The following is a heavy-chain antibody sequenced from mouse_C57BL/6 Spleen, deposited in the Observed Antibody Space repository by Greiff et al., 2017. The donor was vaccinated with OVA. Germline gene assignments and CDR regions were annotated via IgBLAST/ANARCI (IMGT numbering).Heavy chain of an antibody. D-gene: IGHD1-1*01. CDR2: IWWDDDK. J-gene: IGHJ1*03. V-gene: IGHV8-8*01. CDR3: SRRESIAYYGSSWYFDV. CDR1: GFSLSTFGMG. Sequence: QVTLKVSGPGILQPSQTLSLTCSFSGFSLSTFGMGVGWIRQPSGKGLEWLAHIWWDDDKYYNPALKSRLTISKDTSKNQVFLKIANVDTADTATYYCSRRESIAYYGSSWYFDVWGTGTTVTVSS.